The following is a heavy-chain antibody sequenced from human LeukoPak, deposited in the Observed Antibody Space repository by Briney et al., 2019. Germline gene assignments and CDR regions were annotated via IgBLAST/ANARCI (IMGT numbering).Heavy chain of an antibody. CDR1: GYTFTSYD. Sequence: GASVKVSCKASGYTFTSYDINWVRQATGQGLEWMGWMNPNSGNTGYAQKFQGRVTMTRNTSISTAYMELSSLRSEDTAVYYCARITFGGVIVPFDYWGQGTLVTASS. D-gene: IGHD3-16*02. CDR3: ARITFGGVIVPFDY. J-gene: IGHJ4*02. V-gene: IGHV1-8*01. CDR2: MNPNSGNT.